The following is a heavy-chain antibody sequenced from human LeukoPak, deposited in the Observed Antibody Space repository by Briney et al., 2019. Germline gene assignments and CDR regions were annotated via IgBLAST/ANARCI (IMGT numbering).Heavy chain of an antibody. J-gene: IGHJ6*03. D-gene: IGHD6-6*01. CDR2: ISAYNGNT. CDR1: GYTFTSYG. CDR3: ARAGGGSSLSYYYYYMDV. Sequence: ASVKVSCKASGYTFTSYGISWVRQAPGQGLEWMGWISAYNGNTNYAQKLQGRVTMTTDTSTNTAYMELRSLRSDDTAVYYCARAGGGSSLSYYYYYMDVWGKGTTVTVSS. V-gene: IGHV1-18*01.